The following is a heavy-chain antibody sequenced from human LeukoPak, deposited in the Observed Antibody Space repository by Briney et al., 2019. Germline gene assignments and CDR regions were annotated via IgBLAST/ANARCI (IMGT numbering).Heavy chain of an antibody. CDR3: ARLSLFGDPFDY. Sequence: TLSLTCTVSGGSISSGSYYWSWIRQPAGKGLEWIGRIYTSGSTNYNPSLKSRVTISVDTSKNQFSLKLSSVTAADTAVYYCARLSLFGDPFDYWDQGTLVTVSS. J-gene: IGHJ4*02. CDR1: GGSISSGSYY. CDR2: IYTSGST. D-gene: IGHD4-17*01. V-gene: IGHV4-61*02.